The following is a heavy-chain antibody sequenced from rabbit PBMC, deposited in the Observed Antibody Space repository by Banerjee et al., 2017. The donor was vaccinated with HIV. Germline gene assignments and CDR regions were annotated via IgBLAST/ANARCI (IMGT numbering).Heavy chain of an antibody. V-gene: IGHV1S40*01. CDR1: GFDLSSFYY. J-gene: IGHJ4*01. CDR2: IYAGSSGST. Sequence: QSLEESGGGLVKPEGSLTLTCKASGFDLSSFYYMCWVRQAPGKGLELIACIYAGSSGSTYYASWAKGRFTISKTSSTTVTLQMTSLTAADTATYFCAKTYTEPSGVYLGFNLWGPGTLVTVS. CDR3: AKTYTEPSGVYLGFNL. D-gene: IGHD1-1*01.